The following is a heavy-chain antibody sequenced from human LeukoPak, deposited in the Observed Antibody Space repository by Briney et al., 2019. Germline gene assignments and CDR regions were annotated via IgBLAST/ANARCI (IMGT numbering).Heavy chain of an antibody. J-gene: IGHJ4*02. CDR3: ARDPNPDSSGYYS. Sequence: PGGSLRLSCAASGFTFSRYSMNWVRQAPGKGLEWVSSISSSSSFIYYSDSLKGRFTISRDNAKNSLYLQMNSLRAEDTAVYYCARDPNPDSSGYYSWGQGTLVTVSS. CDR1: GFTFSRYS. CDR2: ISSSSSFI. V-gene: IGHV3-21*01. D-gene: IGHD3-22*01.